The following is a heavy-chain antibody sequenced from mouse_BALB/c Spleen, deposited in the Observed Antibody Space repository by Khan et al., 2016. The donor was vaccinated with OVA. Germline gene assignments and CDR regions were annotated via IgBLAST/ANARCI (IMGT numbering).Heavy chain of an antibody. Sequence: VQLQQSGPGLVKPSQSLSLTCTVTGYSITSDYAWNWIRQFPGNKLEWMGYISYSGRTSYNPSLKSRISITRDTYKNQFFLQLNSVTNEDTAKTYCARSLTMPPVVAPDFDSCCHGPTLTVSS. V-gene: IGHV3-2*02. CDR1: GYSITSDYA. D-gene: IGHD1-1*01. CDR2: ISYSGRT. J-gene: IGHJ2*01. CDR3: ARSLTMPPVVAPDFDS.